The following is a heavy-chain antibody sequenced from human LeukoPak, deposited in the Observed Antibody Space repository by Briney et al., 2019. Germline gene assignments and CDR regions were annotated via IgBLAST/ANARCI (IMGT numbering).Heavy chain of an antibody. CDR3: ARGEVDGSNF. D-gene: IGHD5-24*01. CDR1: RFTFSSYE. Sequence: GGSLRLSCAASRFTFSSYEMNWLRQAPGKGLEWVSYISSSGSTIYYADSVKGRFTISRDNAKNSLYLQMSSLRAEDTAVYYCARGEVDGSNFGGRGTLVSVSS. V-gene: IGHV3-48*03. J-gene: IGHJ4*02. CDR2: ISSSGSTI.